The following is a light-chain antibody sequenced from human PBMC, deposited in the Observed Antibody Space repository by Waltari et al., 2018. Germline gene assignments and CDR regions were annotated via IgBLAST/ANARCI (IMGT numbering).Light chain of an antibody. CDR3: QQYGSSLMYT. V-gene: IGKV3-20*01. Sequence: EIVFTQSPGTLALCPGERATLSCRASQSVSSSYLAWYQQKPGQAPRLLIYGASSRATGIPDRFSGSGSGTDFTLTISRLEPEDFAVYYCQQYGSSLMYTFGQGTKLEIK. CDR1: QSVSSSY. CDR2: GAS. J-gene: IGKJ2*01.